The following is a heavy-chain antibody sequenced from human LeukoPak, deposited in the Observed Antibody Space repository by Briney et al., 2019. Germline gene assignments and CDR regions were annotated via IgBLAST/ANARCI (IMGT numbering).Heavy chain of an antibody. CDR1: GGSISSYY. V-gene: IGHV4-59*12. J-gene: IGHJ3*02. Sequence: SETLSLTCTVSGGSISSYYWSWIRQPPGKRLEWIGYIYYSGSTNYNPSLKSRVTISVDTSKNQFSLKLSSVTAADTAVYYCARELSYAFDIWGQGTMVTVSS. CDR2: IYYSGST. D-gene: IGHD2-2*01. CDR3: ARELSYAFDI.